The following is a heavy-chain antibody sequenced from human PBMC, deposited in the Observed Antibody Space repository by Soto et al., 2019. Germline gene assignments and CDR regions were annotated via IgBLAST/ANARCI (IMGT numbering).Heavy chain of an antibody. Sequence: QMHLQESGPGLVKPSGTLSLTCAVSGGSITSSDWWSWVRQPPGKGLEWIGEISHGGNTNYNPSLKSRVTISVDKSKNQFSLKLRYVTAADTAVYYCARANIAAAGTGHDYWGQGTLVTVSS. J-gene: IGHJ4*02. CDR1: GGSITSSDW. D-gene: IGHD6-13*01. CDR3: ARANIAAAGTGHDY. CDR2: ISHGGNT. V-gene: IGHV4-4*02.